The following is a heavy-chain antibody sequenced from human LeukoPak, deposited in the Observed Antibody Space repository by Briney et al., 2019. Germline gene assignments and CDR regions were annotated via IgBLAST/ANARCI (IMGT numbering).Heavy chain of an antibody. J-gene: IGHJ4*02. CDR2: ISGNGGAT. D-gene: IGHD2/OR15-2a*01. CDR1: GFTFSSYA. Sequence: GGSLRLSCAASGFTFSSYAMSWVRQAPGMGLEWVSTISGNGGATYYADSVKGRFTIARDNSKNTLYLQMNSLRAEDTAVYYCAKDPPSSGTTFDYWGQGTLVTVSS. V-gene: IGHV3-23*01. CDR3: AKDPPSSGTTFDY.